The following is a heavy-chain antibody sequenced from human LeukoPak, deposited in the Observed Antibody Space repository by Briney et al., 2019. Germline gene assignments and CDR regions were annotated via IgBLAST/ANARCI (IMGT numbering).Heavy chain of an antibody. J-gene: IGHJ3*02. D-gene: IGHD2-2*01. V-gene: IGHV3-74*03. Sequence: GGSLRLSCAASGFIFSSFWMHWVRQAPGKGPVWVSRINTDGSSTTYADSVKGRFTISRDNAKNTLYLQMNSLRAEDTAVYYCARDGGVPAAKAFDIWGQGTMVTVSS. CDR3: ARDGGVPAAKAFDI. CDR1: GFIFSSFW. CDR2: INTDGSST.